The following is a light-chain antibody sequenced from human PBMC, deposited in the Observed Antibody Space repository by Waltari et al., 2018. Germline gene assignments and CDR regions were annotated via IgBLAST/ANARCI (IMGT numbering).Light chain of an antibody. Sequence: QLVLTQSPSASASLGASVKLTCTLSSGHSSYAIAWHQQQPEKGPRYLMKLNSDGSHSQGDGIPDRFSGSSAGAERYLTISSLQSEDEAEYYCQTWGTGIVVFGGGTKLTVL. CDR2: LNSDGSH. CDR3: QTWGTGIVV. V-gene: IGLV4-69*01. CDR1: SGHSSYA. J-gene: IGLJ2*01.